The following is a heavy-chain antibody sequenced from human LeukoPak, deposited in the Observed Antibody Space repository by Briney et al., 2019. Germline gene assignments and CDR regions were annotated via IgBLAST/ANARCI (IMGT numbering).Heavy chain of an antibody. CDR2: ISAYNGNT. J-gene: IGHJ3*02. CDR1: GYTFTSYG. Sequence: GASVKVSCKASGYTFTSYGISWVRQAPGQGLEWMGWISAYNGNTNYALKLQGRVTMTTDTSTSTAYMELRSLRSDDTAVYYCARDQWLGAVAGTQAYDAFDIWGQGTMVTVSS. D-gene: IGHD6-19*01. CDR3: ARDQWLGAVAGTQAYDAFDI. V-gene: IGHV1-18*01.